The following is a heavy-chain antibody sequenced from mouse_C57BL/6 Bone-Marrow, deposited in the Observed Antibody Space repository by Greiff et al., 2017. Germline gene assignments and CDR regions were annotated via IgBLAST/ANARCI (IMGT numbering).Heavy chain of an antibody. D-gene: IGHD1-1*01. CDR1: GYTFTSYW. CDR2: IYPGSGST. Sequence: VQLQQPGAELVKPGASVTMSCKASGYTFTSYWITWVKQRPGQGLEWIGDIYPGSGSTNYNEKFKSKATLTVDTSSSTAYMQLSSLTSEDSAVYYCARGGIYYYGPEAYWGQGTLVTVSA. J-gene: IGHJ3*01. CDR3: ARGGIYYYGPEAY. V-gene: IGHV1-55*01.